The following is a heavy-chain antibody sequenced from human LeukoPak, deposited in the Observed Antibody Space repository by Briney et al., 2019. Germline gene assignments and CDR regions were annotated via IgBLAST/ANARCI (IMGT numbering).Heavy chain of an antibody. CDR3: ARGFPGNYYDSSGYSSYDY. CDR2: INPNSGGT. V-gene: IGHV1-2*02. Sequence: GASVKVSCKASGYTFTGYYMHWVRQAPGQGLEWMGWINPNSGGTNYAQKFQGRVTMTRDTSISTAYMELSRLRSDDTAVYYCARGFPGNYYDSSGYSSYDYWGQGTLVTVSS. CDR1: GYTFTGYY. J-gene: IGHJ4*02. D-gene: IGHD3-22*01.